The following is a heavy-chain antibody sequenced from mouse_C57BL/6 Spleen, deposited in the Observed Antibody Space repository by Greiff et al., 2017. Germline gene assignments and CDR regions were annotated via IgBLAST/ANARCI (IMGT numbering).Heavy chain of an antibody. Sequence: EVKLVESEGGLVQPGSSMKLSCTASGFTFSDYYMAWVRQVPEKGLEWVANINYDGSSTYYLDSLKSRFIISRDNAKNILYLQMSSLKSEDTATYYCARARSNYAMDYWGQGTSVTVSS. CDR1: GFTFSDYY. J-gene: IGHJ4*01. CDR2: INYDGSST. V-gene: IGHV5-16*01. CDR3: ARARSNYAMDY. D-gene: IGHD2-5*01.